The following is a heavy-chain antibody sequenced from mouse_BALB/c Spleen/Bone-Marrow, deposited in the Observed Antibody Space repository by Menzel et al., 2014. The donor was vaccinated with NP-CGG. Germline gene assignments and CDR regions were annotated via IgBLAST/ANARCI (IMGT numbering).Heavy chain of an antibody. CDR1: GYTFTSYW. Sequence: VQLQQSGAGLVKPGAPVRLSCKASGYTFTSYWMNWVKQRPGRGLEWIGRIDPSDSETHYNQKFKDKATLTVDKSSSTAYIQLSSLTSEDSAVYYCARALGDGYYYAMDYWGQGTSVTVSS. J-gene: IGHJ4*01. V-gene: IGHV1-69*02. D-gene: IGHD2-3*01. CDR3: ARALGDGYYYAMDY. CDR2: IDPSDSET.